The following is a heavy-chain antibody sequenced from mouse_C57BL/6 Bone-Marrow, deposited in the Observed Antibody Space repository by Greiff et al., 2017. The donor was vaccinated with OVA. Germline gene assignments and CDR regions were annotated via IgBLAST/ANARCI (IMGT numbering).Heavy chain of an antibody. CDR3: ARDYGSSYFDY. J-gene: IGHJ2*01. V-gene: IGHV1-61*01. CDR1: GYTFTSYW. Sequence: QVQLQQPGAELVRPGSSVKLSCKASGYTFTSYWMDWVKQRPGPGLEWIGNIYPSDSETHYNQKFKDKATLTVDKSSITAYMQLSSLTSEDSAVYYCARDYGSSYFDYWGQGTTLTVSS. D-gene: IGHD1-1*01. CDR2: IYPSDSET.